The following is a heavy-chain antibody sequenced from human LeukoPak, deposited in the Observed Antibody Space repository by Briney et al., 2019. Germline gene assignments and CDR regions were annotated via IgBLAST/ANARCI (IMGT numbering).Heavy chain of an antibody. CDR1: GGSISGYY. CDR2: IYYSGST. V-gene: IGHV4-59*08. CDR3: AKVSDRDSSGYYWGFEY. D-gene: IGHD3-22*01. Sequence: SETLSLTCTVSGGSISGYYWSWIRQPPGKGLECIGYIYYSGSTNYNPSLKSRVTISVDTSRNQFSLKLTSVTAADTAVYYCAKVSDRDSSGYYWGFEYWGQGTLVTVSS. J-gene: IGHJ4*02.